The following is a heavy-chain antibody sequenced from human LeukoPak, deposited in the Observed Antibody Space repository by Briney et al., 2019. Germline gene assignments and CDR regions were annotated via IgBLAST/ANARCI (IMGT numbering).Heavy chain of an antibody. CDR2: IYYSGST. CDR1: GGSISSYY. Sequence: SETLSLTCTVSGGSISSYYWSWIRQPPGKGLEWIGYIYYSGSTNYNPSLKSRVTISVDTSKSQFSLKLSSVTAADTAVYYCARTGGKYQLLFGNYYFDYWGQGTLVTVSS. D-gene: IGHD2-2*01. CDR3: ARTGGKYQLLFGNYYFDY. J-gene: IGHJ4*02. V-gene: IGHV4-59*01.